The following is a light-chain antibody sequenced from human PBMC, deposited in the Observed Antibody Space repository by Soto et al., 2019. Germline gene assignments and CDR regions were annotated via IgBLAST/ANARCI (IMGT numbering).Light chain of an antibody. CDR2: GNS. Sequence: QSVLTQPPSVSGAPGQRVTISCTGSSSNIGAGYDVHWYPQLPGTAPKLLIYGNSNRPSGVPDRFSGSKSGTSASLAITGLQAEDEADYYCQSYDRSFWVFGGGTKLTVL. CDR1: SSNIGAGYD. J-gene: IGLJ3*02. CDR3: QSYDRSFWV. V-gene: IGLV1-40*01.